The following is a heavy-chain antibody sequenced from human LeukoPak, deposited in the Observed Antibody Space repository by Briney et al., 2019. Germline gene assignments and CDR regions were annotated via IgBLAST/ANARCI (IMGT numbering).Heavy chain of an antibody. CDR2: INPDSGGT. Sequence: ASVKVSCKASGYTFTGYYMHWVRQAPGHGLEWMGWINPDSGGTNYAQKFQGRVTMTRDTSINTAYMELSRLRSDDTAVYYCARDHYVPGNYVLDDYWGQGTLVTVSS. D-gene: IGHD3-16*01. J-gene: IGHJ4*02. V-gene: IGHV1-2*02. CDR3: ARDHYVPGNYVLDDY. CDR1: GYTFTGYY.